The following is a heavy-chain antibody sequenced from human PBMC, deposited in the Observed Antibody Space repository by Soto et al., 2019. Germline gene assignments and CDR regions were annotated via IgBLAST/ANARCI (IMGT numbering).Heavy chain of an antibody. Sequence: QVQLQESGPGLVKPSETLSLTCTVSGGSISSYYWSWIRQPPGKGLAWMGYIYYSGITNYNPSLKSRVTISVDTSKNQFSRKLSSVTAADTAVYYCARGYYDFWSGLGNWFDPWGQGTLVTVSS. J-gene: IGHJ5*02. CDR2: IYYSGIT. CDR3: ARGYYDFWSGLGNWFDP. CDR1: GGSISSYY. V-gene: IGHV4-59*08. D-gene: IGHD3-3*01.